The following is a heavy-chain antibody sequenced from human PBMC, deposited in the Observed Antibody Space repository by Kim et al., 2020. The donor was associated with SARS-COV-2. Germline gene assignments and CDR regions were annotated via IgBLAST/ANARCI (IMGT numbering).Heavy chain of an antibody. CDR2: IYYSGST. V-gene: IGHV4-39*01. D-gene: IGHD3-9*01. J-gene: IGHJ3*01. CDR1: GGSISSSSYY. Sequence: SETLSLTCTVSGGSISSSSYYWGWIRQPPGKGLEWIGSIYYSGSTYYNSSLKSRVTISVDTSKNQFSLKLSSVTAADTAVYYCARQGRYFVRLGAFNLWGQGTMVTVSS. CDR3: ARQGRYFVRLGAFNL.